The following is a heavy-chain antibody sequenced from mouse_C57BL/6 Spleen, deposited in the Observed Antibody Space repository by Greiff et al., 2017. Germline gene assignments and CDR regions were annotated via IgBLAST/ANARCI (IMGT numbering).Heavy chain of an antibody. CDR1: GYTFTSYC. CDR3: ARQYFDD. Sequence: VQLQQSGPELVQPGASVKMSCKASGYTFTSYCVHWVKQRPGRGLEWIGRIDPNGGGTKYNEKFTSKATLTVDTPSSTAYMQLSSLTYEDSEVDYCARQYFDDWGTGTTVTVSS. CDR2: IDPNGGGT. V-gene: IGHV1-72*01. J-gene: IGHJ1*03.